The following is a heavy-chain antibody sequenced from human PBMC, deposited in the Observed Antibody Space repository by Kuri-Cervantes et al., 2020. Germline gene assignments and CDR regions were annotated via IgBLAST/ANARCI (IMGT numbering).Heavy chain of an antibody. CDR2: INHSGST. D-gene: IGHD6-13*01. V-gene: IGHV4-34*01. J-gene: IGHJ5*02. CDR1: GGSFSGYY. Sequence: SETLSLTCAVYGGSFSGYYWSWIRQPPGKGLEWIGEINHSGSTNYNPSLKSRVTISVDRSKNQFSLKVTSVTATDTAVYYCARYGTHNAAAAGRGWFDPWGQGTLVTVSS. CDR3: ARYGTHNAAAAGRGWFDP.